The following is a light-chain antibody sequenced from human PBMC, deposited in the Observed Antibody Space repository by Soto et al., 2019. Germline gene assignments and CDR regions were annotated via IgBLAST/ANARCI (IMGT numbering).Light chain of an antibody. CDR3: QQYGSSPLT. Sequence: IVLTQSPGTLSLSPGERATLSCRASQSVSSSYLAWYQQKPDQAPRLLIYGASNQATGIPDRFSGSGSGTDFTLTISRLEPEDFAVYYCQQYGSSPLTFGGGTKVEIK. CDR1: QSVSSSY. J-gene: IGKJ4*01. CDR2: GAS. V-gene: IGKV3-20*01.